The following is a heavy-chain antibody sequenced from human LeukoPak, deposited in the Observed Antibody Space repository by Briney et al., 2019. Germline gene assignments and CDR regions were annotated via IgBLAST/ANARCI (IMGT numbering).Heavy chain of an antibody. J-gene: IGHJ4*02. D-gene: IGHD2-15*01. Sequence: SETLSLTCTVSGGSISSGGYSWSWIRQHPGKGLEWIGYIYYSGSTYYTPSLQSRVTISVDTSKNQFSLKLSSVTAADTAVYYCARQILDCSGGSCSASWFDYWGQGTLVTVSS. CDR1: GGSISSGGYS. CDR2: IYYSGST. V-gene: IGHV4-31*03. CDR3: ARQILDCSGGSCSASWFDY.